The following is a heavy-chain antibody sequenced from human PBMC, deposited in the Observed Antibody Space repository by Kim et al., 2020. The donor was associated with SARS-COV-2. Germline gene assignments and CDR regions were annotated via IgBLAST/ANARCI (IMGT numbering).Heavy chain of an antibody. CDR3: AREDSSGYPFYYYYGMDV. CDR1: GYTFPSYA. J-gene: IGHJ6*04. D-gene: IGHD3-22*01. CDR2: INTNTGNP. V-gene: IGHV7-4-1*02. Sequence: ASVKVSCKASGYTFPSYAMNWVRQAPGQGLEWMGWINTNTGNPTYAQGFTGRLVFSLDTAVSTAYLQISSLKAEDTAVYYCAREDSSGYPFYYYYGMDVWGEGTTVTVSS.